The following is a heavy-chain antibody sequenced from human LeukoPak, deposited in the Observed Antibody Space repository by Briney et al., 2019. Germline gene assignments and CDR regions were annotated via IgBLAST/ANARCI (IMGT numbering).Heavy chain of an antibody. CDR3: ARGFRITFGGVKVFGF. Sequence: ASVKVSCKSSGYTFTDYYMHWVRQAPGQGLEWMGWINPKSGVTNYARKFQGRVTMTRNTSISTAYMELSSLRSEDTAVYYCARGFRITFGGVKVFGFWGQGTLVTVSS. V-gene: IGHV1-2*02. CDR1: GYTFTDYY. J-gene: IGHJ4*02. CDR2: INPKSGVT. D-gene: IGHD3-16*01.